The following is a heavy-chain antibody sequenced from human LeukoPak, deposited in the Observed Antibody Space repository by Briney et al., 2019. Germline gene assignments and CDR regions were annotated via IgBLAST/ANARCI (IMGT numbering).Heavy chain of an antibody. J-gene: IGHJ6*03. V-gene: IGHV1-2*06. CDR3: ARGIVVVPAAMTYYYYYMDV. CDR2: INPNSGGT. CDR1: GYTFTGYF. D-gene: IGHD2-2*01. Sequence: ASVKVSCKASGYTFTGYFMHWVRQAPGQGLEWMGRINPNSGGTNYAQKFQGRVTMTRDTSISTAYMELSRLRSDDTAVYYCARGIVVVPAAMTYYYYYMDVWGKGTTVTVSS.